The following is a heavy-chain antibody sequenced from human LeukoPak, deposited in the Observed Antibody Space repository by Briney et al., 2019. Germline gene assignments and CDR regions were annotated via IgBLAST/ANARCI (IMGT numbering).Heavy chain of an antibody. CDR3: AKDKGSSGSHYFGMDV. Sequence: GGSLRLSCEASGFTFDDYAMHWVRQAPGKGLEWVSGISWNSGSIGYADSVKGRFTISRDNAKNSLYLQMNSLRAEDTALYYCAKDKGSSGSHYFGMDVWGQGTTVTVSS. V-gene: IGHV3-9*01. D-gene: IGHD6-19*01. CDR1: GFTFDDYA. J-gene: IGHJ6*02. CDR2: ISWNSGSI.